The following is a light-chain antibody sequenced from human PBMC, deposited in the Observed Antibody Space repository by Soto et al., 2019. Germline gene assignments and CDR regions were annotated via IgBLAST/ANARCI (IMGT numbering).Light chain of an antibody. CDR2: EVG. Sequence: QSALTQPASVSGSPGQSITISCTGTSSDIGTYIYVSWYLQHPGKAPKLLIYEVGNRPSGVSNRFSGSKSGNTASLTISGLQAEDEADYYCSSYTSSNSVVFGGGTKVTVL. CDR3: SSYTSSNSVV. J-gene: IGLJ2*01. CDR1: SSDIGTYIY. V-gene: IGLV2-14*01.